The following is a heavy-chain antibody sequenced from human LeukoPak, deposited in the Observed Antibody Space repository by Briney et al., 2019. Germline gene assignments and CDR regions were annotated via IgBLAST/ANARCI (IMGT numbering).Heavy chain of an antibody. CDR3: ARAPEGYYYYYYMDV. CDR2: INWTGGST. Sequence: PGGSLRLSCAASGFTFSSYSMNWVRQAPGKGLEWVSGINWTGGSTGYADSVKGRFTISRDNAKNSLYLQMNSLRAEDTALYYCARAPEGYYYYYYMDVWGKGTTVTVSS. J-gene: IGHJ6*03. D-gene: IGHD1-14*01. CDR1: GFTFSSYS. V-gene: IGHV3-20*04.